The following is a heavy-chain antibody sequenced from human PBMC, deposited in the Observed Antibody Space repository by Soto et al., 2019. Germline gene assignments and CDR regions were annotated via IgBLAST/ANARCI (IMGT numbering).Heavy chain of an antibody. CDR2: IYYTGST. J-gene: IGHJ6*02. D-gene: IGHD3-10*01. Sequence: QVQLQESGPGLVRPSETLSLTCIVSGDSISSYYWSWIRQPPGKGLEWIGYIYYTGSTTYNPSLSGRATISLDTSKHQFSLELSSVTAADTAVYYCARHVFGSEYFYGMDVWGQGTTVTVSS. V-gene: IGHV4-59*08. CDR1: GDSISSYY. CDR3: ARHVFGSEYFYGMDV.